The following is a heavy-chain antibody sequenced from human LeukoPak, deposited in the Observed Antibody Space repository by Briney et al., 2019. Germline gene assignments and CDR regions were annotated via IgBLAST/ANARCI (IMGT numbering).Heavy chain of an antibody. CDR3: ARDKGRSGWFYYYYFMDL. D-gene: IGHD6-19*01. V-gene: IGHV1-2*02. CDR2: INPKSGDT. Sequence: ASVKVSCKASGYTFSGSYIHWVRQAPGQGLEWMGWINPKSGDTKYSQKFQGRVSMTSDTSIATAYMELSRLNSDDTAVYYCARDKGRSGWFYYYYFMDLWGRGTTVTVSS. CDR1: GYTFSGSY. J-gene: IGHJ6*03.